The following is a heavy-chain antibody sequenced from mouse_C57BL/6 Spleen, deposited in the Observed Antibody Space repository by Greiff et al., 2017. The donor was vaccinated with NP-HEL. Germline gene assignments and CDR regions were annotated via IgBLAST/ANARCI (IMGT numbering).Heavy chain of an antibody. J-gene: IGHJ3*01. CDR1: GYSITSGYD. D-gene: IGHD2-10*02. CDR3: ARDGMGRTWFAY. Sequence: EVQLQESGPGMVKPSQSLSLTCTVTGYSITSGYDWHWIRHFPGNKLEWMGYISYSGSTNYNPSLKSRISITHDTSKNHFFLKLNSVTTEDTATYYCARDGMGRTWFAYWGQGTLVTVSA. V-gene: IGHV3-1*01. CDR2: ISYSGST.